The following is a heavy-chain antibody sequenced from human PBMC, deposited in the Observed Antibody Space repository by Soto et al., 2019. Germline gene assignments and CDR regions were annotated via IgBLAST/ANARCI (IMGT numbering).Heavy chain of an antibody. CDR2: INPNGNTI. CDR3: ATAGSYRLDA. V-gene: IGHV3-74*01. D-gene: IGHD3-16*02. CDR1: GFTFSSYW. Sequence: GGSLRLSCAASGFTFSSYWMHWVRQAPGKGLEWVSRINPNGNTINCADSVKGRFTISRDNARNSLYLQINSLRGEDTAVYYCATAGSYRLDAWGQGSLVTVSS. J-gene: IGHJ1*01.